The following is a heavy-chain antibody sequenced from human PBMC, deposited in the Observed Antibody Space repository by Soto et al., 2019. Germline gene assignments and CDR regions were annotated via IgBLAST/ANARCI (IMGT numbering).Heavy chain of an antibody. J-gene: IGHJ4*02. CDR3: AKLTGFSVLVTAIDY. CDR2: ISYDGSTK. Sequence: GGSLRLSCAASGFTFNSYGMHWVRQAPGKGLEWVAVISYDGSTKYYADSVKGRFIISRDNSKSTLYLQMNSLRAEDTAVYYCAKLTGFSVLVTAIDYWGLGTLVTVSS. V-gene: IGHV3-30*18. CDR1: GFTFNSYG. D-gene: IGHD2-21*02.